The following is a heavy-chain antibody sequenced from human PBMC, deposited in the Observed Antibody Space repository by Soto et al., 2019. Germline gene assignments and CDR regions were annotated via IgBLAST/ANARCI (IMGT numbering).Heavy chain of an antibody. Sequence: QVQLQESGPGLVKPSQTLSLTCTVSGGSISSGGYYWSWIRQHPGKGLEWIGYIYYSGSTYYNPSLKSRVTISVDTSKNQFSLKLSSVTAADTAVYYCVRDQGVLWFGELPYGMDVWGQGTTVTVSS. J-gene: IGHJ6*02. D-gene: IGHD3-10*01. CDR1: GGSISSGGYY. CDR3: VRDQGVLWFGELPYGMDV. V-gene: IGHV4-31*03. CDR2: IYYSGST.